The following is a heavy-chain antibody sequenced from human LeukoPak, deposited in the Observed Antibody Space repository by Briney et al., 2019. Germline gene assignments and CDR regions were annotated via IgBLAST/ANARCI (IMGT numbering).Heavy chain of an antibody. CDR2: IKNKANNYAT. D-gene: IGHD4-17*01. Sequence: PGGSLRLSCAASGFSFSDSSIHWVRQASGKGLEWVGRIKNKANNYATAYAASVKGRFNISRADSKNTAYLQMNSLTTEDTAVYYCTRLANGDFRFGSWGQGTLVTVSS. CDR1: GFSFSDSS. V-gene: IGHV3-73*01. J-gene: IGHJ4*02. CDR3: TRLANGDFRFGS.